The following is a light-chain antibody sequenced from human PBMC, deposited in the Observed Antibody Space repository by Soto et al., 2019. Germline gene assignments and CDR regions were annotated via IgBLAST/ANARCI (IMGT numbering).Light chain of an antibody. CDR1: SSDVGGYNY. J-gene: IGLJ1*01. V-gene: IGLV2-14*01. CDR3: SSYTCSSTQV. Sequence: QSVLTQPASVSGSPGQSITISCTGTSSDVGGYNYVSWYQQHPGKAPKLMIYDVSNRPSGVSNRFSGSKSGNTASLTISGLQAEDEADYYWSSYTCSSTQVFGTGSKVTVL. CDR2: DVS.